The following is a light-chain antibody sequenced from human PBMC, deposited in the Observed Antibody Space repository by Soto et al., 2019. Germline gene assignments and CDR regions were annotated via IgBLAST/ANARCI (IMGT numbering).Light chain of an antibody. CDR1: TRDIAGYNY. CDR2: QVT. V-gene: IGLV2-14*01. CDR3: TSFSSSTSLYV. Sequence: QSALTQPASVSGSLGQSITISCTGTTRDIAGYNYISWYQQLPGKAPKLMIYQVTIRPSGISNRFSGSKSGNTASPTISGLQAEDEADYYCTSFSSSTSLYVFGTGTKVTIL. J-gene: IGLJ1*01.